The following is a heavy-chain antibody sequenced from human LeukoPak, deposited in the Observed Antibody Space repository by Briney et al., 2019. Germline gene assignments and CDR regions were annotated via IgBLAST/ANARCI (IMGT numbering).Heavy chain of an antibody. D-gene: IGHD6-6*01. CDR3: ARESRTSSSSDY. CDR1: GFTFSNYW. Sequence: PGGSLRLSSAASGFTFSNYWMSWVRQAPGKGLEWVANIKQDGSEKYYVDSMKGRFTISRDNAKNSLYLQMNSLRAEDTAVYYCARESRTSSSSDYWGQGTLVTVSS. J-gene: IGHJ4*02. CDR2: IKQDGSEK. V-gene: IGHV3-7*01.